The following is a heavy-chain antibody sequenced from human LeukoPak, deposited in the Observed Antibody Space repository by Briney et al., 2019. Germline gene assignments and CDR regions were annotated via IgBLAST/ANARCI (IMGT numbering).Heavy chain of an antibody. Sequence: PGGSLGLSCAASGFTFSSYEMNWVRQAPGKGLEWVSYISSSGSTIYYADSVKGRFTISRDNAKNSLYLQMNSLRAEDTAVYYCAGRRMGRASNYWGQGTLVTVSS. CDR2: ISSSGSTI. J-gene: IGHJ4*02. V-gene: IGHV3-48*03. CDR1: GFTFSSYE. CDR3: AGRRMGRASNY.